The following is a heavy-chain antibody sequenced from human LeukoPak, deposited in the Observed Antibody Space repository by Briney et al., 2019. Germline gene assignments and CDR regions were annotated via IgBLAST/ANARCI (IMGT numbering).Heavy chain of an antibody. D-gene: IGHD2-8*02. CDR3: ARDALYWSGFDY. Sequence: PSETPSLTCTVSGGSVSSYYWSWIRQPPGKGLEWIGYIYYSGITNYSPSLKSRVTISVDTSKNQFSLKLSSVTAADTAVYYCARDALYWSGFDYWGQGTPVTVSS. CDR1: GGSVSSYY. J-gene: IGHJ4*02. V-gene: IGHV4-59*02. CDR2: IYYSGIT.